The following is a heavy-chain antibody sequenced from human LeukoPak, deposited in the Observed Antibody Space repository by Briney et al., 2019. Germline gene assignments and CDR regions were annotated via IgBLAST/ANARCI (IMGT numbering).Heavy chain of an antibody. CDR3: AKDPIWGSWNDVGDLNY. Sequence: PRGSLRLSCAASGFTFSSYTISWVRQAPGKGLEWVAAISGSGGRAYYADSVRGRFTISRDNSKNTLYLQMNSLRAEDTAVYYCAKDPIWGSWNDVGDLNYWGQGTLVTVSS. CDR2: ISGSGGRA. D-gene: IGHD1-1*01. J-gene: IGHJ4*02. V-gene: IGHV3-23*01. CDR1: GFTFSSYT.